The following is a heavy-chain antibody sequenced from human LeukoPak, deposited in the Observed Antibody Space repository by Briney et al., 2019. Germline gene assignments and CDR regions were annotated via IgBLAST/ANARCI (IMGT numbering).Heavy chain of an antibody. J-gene: IGHJ3*02. V-gene: IGHV3-73*01. D-gene: IGHD2-2*01. Sequence: GGSLRLSCAASGFTFSGSAMHWVRQASGKGLEWVGRIRSKANSCATAYAASLKGRFTISRDDSKNTAYLQMNSLKTEDTAVYYCTSLCTSCYYYDAFDIWGQGTMVTVSS. CDR1: GFTFSGSA. CDR3: TSLCTSCYYYDAFDI. CDR2: IRSKANSCAT.